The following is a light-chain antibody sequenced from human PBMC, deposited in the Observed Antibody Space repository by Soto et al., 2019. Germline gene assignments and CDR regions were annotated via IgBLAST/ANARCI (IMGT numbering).Light chain of an antibody. V-gene: IGLV1-40*01. CDR3: QSYDSSLSVV. CDR1: SSNIGTGYD. Sequence: QSVLTQPPSVSGAPGQRVTISCTGSSSNIGTGYDEHWYQQLPGTAPKLLIYGNNNRPSGVPDRFSGSKSGTSASLAITGLQAEDEADYYCQSYDSSLSVVFGGGTKLTVL. CDR2: GNN. J-gene: IGLJ2*01.